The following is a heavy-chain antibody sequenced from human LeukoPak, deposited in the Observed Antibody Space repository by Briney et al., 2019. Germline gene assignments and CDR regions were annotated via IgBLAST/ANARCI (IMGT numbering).Heavy chain of an antibody. J-gene: IGHJ3*02. Sequence: GASVKVSCKASGYTFTGYYMHWVRQAPGQGLEWMGWINPNSGGTNYAQKFQGRVTMTRDTSTSTAYMELSRLRSDDTAVYYCARLYYYDSSGYYDAFDIWGQGTMVTVSS. CDR2: INPNSGGT. CDR1: GYTFTGYY. D-gene: IGHD3-22*01. V-gene: IGHV1-2*02. CDR3: ARLYYYDSSGYYDAFDI.